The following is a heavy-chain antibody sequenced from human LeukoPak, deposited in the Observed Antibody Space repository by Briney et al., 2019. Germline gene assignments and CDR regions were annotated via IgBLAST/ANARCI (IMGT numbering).Heavy chain of an antibody. V-gene: IGHV4-31*03. Sequence: SQTLSLACTVSGGSISSGGYYWSWIRQHPGKGLEWIGYIYYSGSTYYNPSLKSRVTISVDTSKNQFSLKLSSVTAADTAVYYCARVDPYYYPFDYWGQGTLVTVSS. J-gene: IGHJ4*02. D-gene: IGHD3-10*01. CDR1: GGSISSGGYY. CDR2: IYYSGST. CDR3: ARVDPYYYPFDY.